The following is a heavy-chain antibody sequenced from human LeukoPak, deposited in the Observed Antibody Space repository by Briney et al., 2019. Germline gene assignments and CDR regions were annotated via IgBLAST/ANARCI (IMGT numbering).Heavy chain of an antibody. CDR1: GYTFTDYY. V-gene: IGHV1-2*02. J-gene: IGHJ4*02. CDR2: INPNSGGT. Sequence: GASVNVSCKASGYTFTDYYMHWVRQAPGQGLEWMGWINPNSGGTNYAQKFQGRVTMTRDTSISAAYMELSRLRSDDTAVYYCARGGTHYYDSSGYSEGDYWGQGTLVTVST. CDR3: ARGGTHYYDSSGYSEGDY. D-gene: IGHD3-22*01.